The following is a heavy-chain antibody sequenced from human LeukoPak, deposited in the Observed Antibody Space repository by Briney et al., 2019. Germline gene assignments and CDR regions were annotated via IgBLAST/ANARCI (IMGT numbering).Heavy chain of an antibody. CDR2: IYYSGST. D-gene: IGHD3-9*01. J-gene: IGHJ4*02. CDR1: GGSISSYY. CDR3: ARDPSSDLDWTPYVDY. V-gene: IGHV4-59*01. Sequence: SETLSLTCTVSGGSISSYYWSWIRQPPGKGLEWIGYIYYSGSTNYNPSLKSRVTISVDTSKNQFSLKLSSVTAADTAVYYCARDPSSDLDWTPYVDYWGQGTLVTVSS.